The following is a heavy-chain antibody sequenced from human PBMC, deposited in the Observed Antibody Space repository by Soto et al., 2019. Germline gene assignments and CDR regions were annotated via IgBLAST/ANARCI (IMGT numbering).Heavy chain of an antibody. V-gene: IGHV4-30-2*01. Sequence: PSETLSLTCSVSGSSLSSGGSSWSWLRRPPGKALEWIAYVYYGGTASYNPSLKRRVTISADSYKNQFSLTVKSVTAADPAAYLCARGYPHFRGVFDFWGQGTQVTVSS. D-gene: IGHD3-10*01. CDR3: ARGYPHFRGVFDF. CDR2: VYYGGTA. J-gene: IGHJ4*02. CDR1: GSSLSSGGSS.